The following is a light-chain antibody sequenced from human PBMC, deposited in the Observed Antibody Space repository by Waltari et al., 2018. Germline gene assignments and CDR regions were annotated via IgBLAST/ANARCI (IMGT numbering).Light chain of an antibody. Sequence: EIVMKQSPATLSVSPGERATISCRASQSVSSNLAWYQQRPGQAPRLLIYGASTSATGIPARFSGSGSVTEFTLTISSLQSEDFAVYYCQQYNNWPPMYTFGQGTKLEIK. CDR1: QSVSSN. CDR2: GAS. V-gene: IGKV3-15*01. J-gene: IGKJ2*01. CDR3: QQYNNWPPMYT.